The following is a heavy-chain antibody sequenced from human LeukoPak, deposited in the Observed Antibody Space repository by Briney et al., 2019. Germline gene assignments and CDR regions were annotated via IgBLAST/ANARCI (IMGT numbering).Heavy chain of an antibody. D-gene: IGHD3-22*01. J-gene: IGHJ4*02. CDR2: IYYSGST. CDR3: ASSRTYYYDSSGYSFDY. V-gene: IGHV4-59*01. Sequence: PSETLSLTCTVSGGSISSYYWSWIRQPPGKGLEWIGYIYYSGSTNYNPSLKSRVTISVDTSKNQLSLKLSSVTAADTAVYYCASSRTYYYDSSGYSFDYWGQGTLVTVSS. CDR1: GGSISSYY.